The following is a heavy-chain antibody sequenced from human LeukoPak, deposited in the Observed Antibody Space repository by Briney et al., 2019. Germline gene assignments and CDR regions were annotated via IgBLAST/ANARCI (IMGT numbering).Heavy chain of an antibody. D-gene: IGHD3-3*01. CDR2: IYYSGST. CDR1: GGSISSYY. CDR3: ARHFYDFWSGTPYNWFDP. Sequence: PSETLSLTCTVSGGSISSYYWSWIRQPPGEGLEWIGYIYYSGSTNYNPSLKSRVTISVDTSKNQFSLKLSSVTAADTAVYYCARHFYDFWSGTPYNWFDPWGQGTLVTVSS. V-gene: IGHV4-59*08. J-gene: IGHJ5*02.